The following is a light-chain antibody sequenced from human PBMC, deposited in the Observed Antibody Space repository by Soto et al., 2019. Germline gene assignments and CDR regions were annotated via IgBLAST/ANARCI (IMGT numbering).Light chain of an antibody. CDR3: SSWDDSLSSVL. Sequence: QSVLTQPPSASGTHGQRVTVSCSGSSSTIGSNNVAWYKKLAGSAPKLRIYENDQRPSGVTDRFAGSKSGTSASLAISGLRPEDEATYYCSSWDDSLSSVLFGGWTKLTVL. CDR2: END. CDR1: SSTIGSNN. V-gene: IGLV1-47*01. J-gene: IGLJ2*01.